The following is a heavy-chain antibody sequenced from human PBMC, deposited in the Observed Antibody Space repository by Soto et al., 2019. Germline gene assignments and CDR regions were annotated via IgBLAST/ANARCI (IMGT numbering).Heavy chain of an antibody. CDR3: ARGVSSWYYHYYYGMDV. D-gene: IGHD6-13*01. CDR1: GFTFSSYD. CDR2: IGTAGDT. V-gene: IGHV3-13*01. J-gene: IGHJ6*02. Sequence: GGSLRLSCAASGFTFSSYDMHWVRQATGKGLEWVSAIGTAGDTYYPGSVKGRFTISRENAKNSLYLQMNGLRAGDTAVYYCARGVSSWYYHYYYGMDVWGQGTTVTVSS.